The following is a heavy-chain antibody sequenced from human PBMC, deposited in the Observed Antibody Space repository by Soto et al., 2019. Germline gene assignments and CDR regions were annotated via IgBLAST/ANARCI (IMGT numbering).Heavy chain of an antibody. CDR3: AKNGCSYPACYPYYYYVDV. Sequence: EVQLLESGGGLVQPGGSLRLSCAASGFRLSDSAVSWVRQAPGKGLEWVSSLTVTGDSAFYSDCVKGRFTISRDISKSTLYLQTNSLRAEDTAVYYCAKNGCSYPACYPYYYYVDVWGRGTTVTVSS. CDR2: LTVTGDSA. CDR1: GFRLSDSA. V-gene: IGHV3-23*01. J-gene: IGHJ6*03. D-gene: IGHD2-15*01.